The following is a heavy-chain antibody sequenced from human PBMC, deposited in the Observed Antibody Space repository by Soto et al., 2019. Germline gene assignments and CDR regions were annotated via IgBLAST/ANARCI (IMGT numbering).Heavy chain of an antibody. CDR1: GGSISSGGYY. V-gene: IGHV4-61*08. CDR2: IYYSGST. CDR3: ARRWGTYFDF. D-gene: IGHD7-27*01. J-gene: IGHJ4*02. Sequence: SETLSLTCTVSGGSISSGGYYWSWIRQHPGKGLEWIGYIYYSGSTNYNASLKSRVTISVDTSKNQFSLKLSSVTAADTAVYYCARRWGTYFDFWGQGTLVTVSS.